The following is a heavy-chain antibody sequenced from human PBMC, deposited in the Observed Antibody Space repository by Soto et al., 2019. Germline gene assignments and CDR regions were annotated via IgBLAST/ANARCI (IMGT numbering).Heavy chain of an antibody. CDR2: ISYDGSNK. D-gene: IGHD1-26*01. J-gene: IGHJ6*02. V-gene: IGHV3-30*18. Sequence: PGGPLRLSCAASGFTFSSYGMHWVRQAPGKGLEWVAAISYDGSNKYYADSVKGRFTISRDNSKNTLYLQMNSLRAEDTAVFYCAKDVVVGATTGLGDYYYYYGMDVWGQGTTVTVSS. CDR3: AKDVVVGATTGLGDYYYYYGMDV. CDR1: GFTFSSYG.